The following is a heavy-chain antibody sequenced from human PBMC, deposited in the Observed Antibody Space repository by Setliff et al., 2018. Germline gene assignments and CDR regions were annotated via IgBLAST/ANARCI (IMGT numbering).Heavy chain of an antibody. Sequence: SETLSLTCTVSGGSISDSSWSWIRQPPGKGLEWIGCISSIGNTYYNPSLGSRLTISADTSNNQFSLNLISVTAADTAVYYCVRPHYGSGGYFNSLSAFDIWGRGTMVTVSS. D-gene: IGHD3-10*01. J-gene: IGHJ3*02. CDR2: ISSIGNT. CDR3: VRPHYGSGGYFNSLSAFDI. CDR1: GGSISDSS. V-gene: IGHV4-59*08.